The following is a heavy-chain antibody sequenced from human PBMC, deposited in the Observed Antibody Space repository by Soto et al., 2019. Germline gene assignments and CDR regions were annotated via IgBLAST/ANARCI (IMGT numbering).Heavy chain of an antibody. CDR3: ASSSGDLDVYGMDI. V-gene: IGHV3-23*01. CDR2: VTGGGHTT. CDR1: GFTFSRYA. D-gene: IGHD3-10*01. Sequence: EAQLLESGGGLVQPGGSLRLSCAASGFTFSRYAMSWVRQAPGKGLEWVSTVTGGGHTTYNADSVNGRFTISRDNSKNPLYLQMNHLRAEDTAIYYCASSSGDLDVYGMDIWGPGTKVTVSS. J-gene: IGHJ6*02.